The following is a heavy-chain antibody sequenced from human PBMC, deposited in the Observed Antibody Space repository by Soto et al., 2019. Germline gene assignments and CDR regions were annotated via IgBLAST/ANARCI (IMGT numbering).Heavy chain of an antibody. CDR3: AKGYRSSWPYYFDS. D-gene: IGHD6-13*01. V-gene: IGHV3-23*01. Sequence: GGSLRLSCAASGVTCSNYAMNLVRQAPGKGLEWVSTISGTGGSIYYADSVKGRITISRDDSKNTLYLQMNSLRAEDTAVYYCAKGYRSSWPYYFDSWGQGTLVTVSS. J-gene: IGHJ4*02. CDR1: GVTCSNYA. CDR2: ISGTGGSI.